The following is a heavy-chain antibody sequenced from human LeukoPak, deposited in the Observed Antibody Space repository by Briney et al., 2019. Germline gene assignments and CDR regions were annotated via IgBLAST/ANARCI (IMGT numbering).Heavy chain of an antibody. CDR3: ARDRVTMVRGVNYYFDY. Sequence: SVKVSCKASGGTFSSYAISWVRQAPGQGLEWMGRIIPILGIANYAQKFQGRVTITADKSTSTAYMELSSLRSEDTAVYYCARDRVTMVRGVNYYFDYWGQGTLVTVSS. D-gene: IGHD3-10*01. J-gene: IGHJ4*02. CDR2: IIPILGIA. CDR1: GGTFSSYA. V-gene: IGHV1-69*04.